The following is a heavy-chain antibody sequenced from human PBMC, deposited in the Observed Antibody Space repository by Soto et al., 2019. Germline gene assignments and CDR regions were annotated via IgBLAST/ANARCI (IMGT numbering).Heavy chain of an antibody. D-gene: IGHD2-21*02. CDR1: GFTFSVYA. Sequence: EVQLLESGGGFVQPGGSLRLSCAATGFTFSVYAMTWVRQAPGKGLEWVSAVTAKGGSTYSADSVKGRFTISRDNSKNTRFLQRNSLRAEDTAVYYCASLGVGDWANHYHYYGMDVWGQGTTVTVSS. V-gene: IGHV3-23*01. CDR2: VTAKGGST. J-gene: IGHJ6*02. CDR3: ASLGVGDWANHYHYYGMDV.